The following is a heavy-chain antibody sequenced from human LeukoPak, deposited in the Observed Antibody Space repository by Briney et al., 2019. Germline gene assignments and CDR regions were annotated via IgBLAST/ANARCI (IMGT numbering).Heavy chain of an antibody. D-gene: IGHD4-17*01. CDR1: GFTFSCYS. V-gene: IGHV3-48*01. CDR2: ISISNNSI. J-gene: IGHJ4*02. CDR3: ARETIYSDKVIDH. Sequence: GGSLRLSCAASGFTFSCYSFNWVRQAPGKGLEWIAYISISNNSIYYADSVKGRFTISRDNAKNSLYLQMNSLRVEDTAVYYCARETIYSDKVIDHWGQGTPVTVSS.